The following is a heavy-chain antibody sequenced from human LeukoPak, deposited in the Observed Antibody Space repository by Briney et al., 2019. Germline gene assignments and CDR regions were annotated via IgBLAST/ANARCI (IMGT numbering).Heavy chain of an antibody. CDR3: ARDRYGSGNYYLLSYDY. CDR2: ISGYNGNT. Sequence: GASVKVSCKASGYTLSSHGISWVRQAPGQGLEWMGWISGYNGNTNYAQKLQGRVTMTTDTSTSTVYMELRSLRSDDTAVYYCARDRYGSGNYYLLSYDYWGQGTLVTVSS. D-gene: IGHD3-10*01. J-gene: IGHJ4*02. CDR1: GYTLSSHG. V-gene: IGHV1-18*01.